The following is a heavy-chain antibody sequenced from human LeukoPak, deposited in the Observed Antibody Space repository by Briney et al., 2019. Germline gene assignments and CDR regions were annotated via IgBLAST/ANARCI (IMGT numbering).Heavy chain of an antibody. CDR1: GFTFSSYA. J-gene: IGHJ4*02. V-gene: IGHV3-23*01. Sequence: PGGSLRLSCAASGFTFSSYAMSWVRQAPGKGLEWVSAISGSGGSTYYADSVKGRFTISRDNSKNTLYLQMNSLTIEDTAVYYCAKGGGELGSGSLDYWGQGTLVTVSS. CDR2: ISGSGGST. D-gene: IGHD3-10*01. CDR3: AKGGGELGSGSLDY.